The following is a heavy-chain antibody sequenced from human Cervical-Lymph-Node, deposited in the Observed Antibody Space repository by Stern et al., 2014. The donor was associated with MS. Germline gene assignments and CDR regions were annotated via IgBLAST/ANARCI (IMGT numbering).Heavy chain of an antibody. D-gene: IGHD3-10*01. J-gene: IGHJ4*02. CDR3: AHTLITLDRGVPFDY. CDR1: GFSLNSPGVG. Sequence: VTLKSGHTLVKPTQTLTLNCTFSGFSLNSPGVGVGWIRQPPGKALEWLALIYWDDDRRYSTSLKSSLTFTKDSSKNQVVLTMTNMDPVDTATYYCAHTLITLDRGVPFDYWGQGTLVIVSS. V-gene: IGHV2-5*02. CDR2: IYWDDDR.